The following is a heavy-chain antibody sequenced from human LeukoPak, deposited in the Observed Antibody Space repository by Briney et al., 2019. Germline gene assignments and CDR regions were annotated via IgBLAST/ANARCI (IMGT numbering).Heavy chain of an antibody. D-gene: IGHD3-3*01. Sequence: ASVKVSCKASGYTFRDYFLHWVRQAPGQGLEWMGWINPNSGGTKYAQKFQGRVTMTRDTSINTAYMELSSLRSDDTAVYCCAAPILHHTYFFDYWGQGTLVTVSS. J-gene: IGHJ4*02. CDR1: GYTFRDYF. V-gene: IGHV1-2*02. CDR2: INPNSGGT. CDR3: AAPILHHTYFFDY.